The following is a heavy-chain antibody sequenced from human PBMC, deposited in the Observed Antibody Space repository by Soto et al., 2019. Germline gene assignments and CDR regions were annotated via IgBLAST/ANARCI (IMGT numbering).Heavy chain of an antibody. J-gene: IGHJ4*02. CDR3: ASALCRGDCYSHLDY. D-gene: IGHD2-21*02. Sequence: VGSLRLSCLASGFTFSNVGLNWVRQAPGKGLEWVSSISSSDKYIYYADSVKGRFTISRDNAKNSLSLQMNSLRADDTAVYYCASALCRGDCYSHLDYWRQGAMVTV. CDR1: GFTFSNVG. CDR2: ISSSDKYI. V-gene: IGHV3-21*01.